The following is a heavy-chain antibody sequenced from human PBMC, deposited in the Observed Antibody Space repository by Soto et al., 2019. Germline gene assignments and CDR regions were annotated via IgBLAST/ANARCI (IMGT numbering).Heavy chain of an antibody. CDR2: IYYSGST. CDR1: GGSISSYY. Sequence: SETLSLTCTVSGGSISSYYWSWIRQPPGKGLEWIGYIYYSGSTNYNPSLKSRVTISVDTSKNQFSLKLSSVTAADTAVYYCARSPLEYSSSSNWFDPWGQGTLVTVSS. CDR3: ARSPLEYSSSSNWFDP. V-gene: IGHV4-59*01. J-gene: IGHJ5*02. D-gene: IGHD6-6*01.